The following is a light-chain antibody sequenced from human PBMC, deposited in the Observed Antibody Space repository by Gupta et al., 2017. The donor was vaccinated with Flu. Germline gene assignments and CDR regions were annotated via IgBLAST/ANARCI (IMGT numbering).Light chain of an antibody. Sequence: SFTISSTGTSSDVGDYNYVSWYQHHPGKAPKRMIYDVSKRPSGVPDRFSGSKSGNTASLTISGLQAEDEADYYCCSYAGSYTFVLGSGTKVTVL. CDR1: SSDVGDYNY. J-gene: IGLJ1*01. CDR2: DVS. CDR3: CSYAGSYTFV. V-gene: IGLV2-11*01.